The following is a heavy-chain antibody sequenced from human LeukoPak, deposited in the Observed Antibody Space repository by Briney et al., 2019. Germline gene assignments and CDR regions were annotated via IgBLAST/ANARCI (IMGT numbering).Heavy chain of an antibody. D-gene: IGHD2-15*01. CDR2: INHSGST. J-gene: IGHJ6*03. CDR3: ARDYRYCSGGSCYTRPSYYYMDV. CDR1: GGSFSGYY. V-gene: IGHV4-34*01. Sequence: SETLSLTCAVYGGSFSGYYWSWIRQPPGKGLEWIGEINHSGSTNYNPSLKSRVTISVDTSKNQFSLKLSSVTAADTAVYYCARDYRYCSGGSCYTRPSYYYMDVWGKGTTVTVSS.